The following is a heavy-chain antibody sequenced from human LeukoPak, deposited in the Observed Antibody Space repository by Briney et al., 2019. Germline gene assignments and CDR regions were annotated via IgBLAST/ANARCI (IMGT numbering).Heavy chain of an antibody. CDR1: GYTFTIYD. CDR3: ARGLVTIFGVVPHGMDV. D-gene: IGHD3-3*01. CDR2: MNPNSGNT. Sequence: ASVKVSCKAAGYTFTIYDINWVRQATGQGLEWMGLMNPNSGNTGYAQKFQGRVTMTRNTSISTAYMELSSLRSEDTAVYYCARGLVTIFGVVPHGMDVWGQGTTVTVSS. V-gene: IGHV1-8*01. J-gene: IGHJ6*02.